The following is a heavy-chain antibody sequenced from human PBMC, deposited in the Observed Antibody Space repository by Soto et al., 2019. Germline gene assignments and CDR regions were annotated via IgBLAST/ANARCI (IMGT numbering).Heavy chain of an antibody. CDR1: GFTFSSYA. J-gene: IGHJ4*02. Sequence: EVQLLESGGGLVQPGGSLRLSCAASGFTFSSYAMSWVRQAPGKGLEWVSAISGSGGSTYYADSVKGRFTISRDNAKNTLYLQMNTLRAEDTAVYYCARDLGYNYGHPFDYWGQGTLVTVSS. V-gene: IGHV3-23*01. CDR3: ARDLGYNYGHPFDY. D-gene: IGHD5-18*01. CDR2: ISGSGGST.